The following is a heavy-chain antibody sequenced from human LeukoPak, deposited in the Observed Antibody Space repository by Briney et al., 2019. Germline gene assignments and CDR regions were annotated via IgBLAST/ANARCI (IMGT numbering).Heavy chain of an antibody. CDR2: IKQDGSEK. Sequence: PGGSLRLSCAASGFTFSTYWMSWVRQAPGKGLEWVANIKQDGSEKYYVDSVKGRFTISRDNAKNSLHLQMNNLRAEDTAVYYCARLRITGTTFPYYYYMDVWGKGTTVTVSS. CDR3: ARLRITGTTFPYYYYMDV. D-gene: IGHD1-7*01. V-gene: IGHV3-7*01. CDR1: GFTFSTYW. J-gene: IGHJ6*03.